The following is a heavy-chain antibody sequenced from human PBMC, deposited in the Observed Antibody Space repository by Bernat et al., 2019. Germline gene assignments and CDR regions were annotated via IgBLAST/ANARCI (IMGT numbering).Heavy chain of an antibody. D-gene: IGHD3-10*01. CDR1: GFTFSSYA. V-gene: IGHV3-23*01. CDR3: AKGSGDYYGSGNPNY. CDR2: ISGSGGST. Sequence: EVQLLESGGGLVQPGGSLRLSCAASGFTFSSYAMSWVRQAPGKGLEWVSAISGSGGSTYYAVSVKGRFTISRDNSKNTLYLQMNSLRAKDTAVYYCAKGSGDYYGSGNPNYWGQGTLVTVSS. J-gene: IGHJ4*02.